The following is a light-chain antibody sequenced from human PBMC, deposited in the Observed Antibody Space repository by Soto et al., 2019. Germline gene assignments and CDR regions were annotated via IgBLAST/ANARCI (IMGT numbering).Light chain of an antibody. CDR1: QSIHTW. J-gene: IGKJ1*01. Sequence: DIQMTQSPSTLSASIGDSVTITCRASQSIHTWVAWYQQKPGKAPKLLIYDASSLESGVPSRFSGSGSGTDFTLTISALQPDDFATYYCQQYNSYWTFGQGTKVEIK. V-gene: IGKV1-5*01. CDR2: DAS. CDR3: QQYNSYWT.